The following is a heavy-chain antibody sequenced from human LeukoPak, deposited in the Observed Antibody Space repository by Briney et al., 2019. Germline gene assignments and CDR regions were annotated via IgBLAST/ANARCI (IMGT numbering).Heavy chain of an antibody. Sequence: GGSLRLSCAASGFTFSSYSMTWVRQAPGKGLEWVSSISSSSSYIYYADSVKGRFTISRDNAKNSLYLQMNSLRAEDTAVYYCARLLLGYCSSTSCELFWGQGTLVTVSS. J-gene: IGHJ4*02. CDR1: GFTFSSYS. CDR3: ARLLLGYCSSTSCELF. D-gene: IGHD2-2*01. CDR2: ISSSSSYI. V-gene: IGHV3-21*01.